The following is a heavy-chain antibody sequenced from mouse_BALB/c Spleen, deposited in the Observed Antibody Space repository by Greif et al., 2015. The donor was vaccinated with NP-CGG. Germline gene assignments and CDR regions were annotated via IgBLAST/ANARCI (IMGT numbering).Heavy chain of an antibody. V-gene: IGHV1-7*01. Sequence: QVQLQQPGAELAKPGASVKMSCKASGYTFTSYWMHWVKQRPGQGLEWIGYINPSTGYTEYNQKFKDKATLTADKSSSTAYMQLSSLTSEDSAVYYCTRKGGSSFDYWGQGTTLTVSS. CDR2: INPSTGYT. CDR3: TRKGGSSFDY. D-gene: IGHD1-1*01. J-gene: IGHJ2*01. CDR1: GYTFTSYW.